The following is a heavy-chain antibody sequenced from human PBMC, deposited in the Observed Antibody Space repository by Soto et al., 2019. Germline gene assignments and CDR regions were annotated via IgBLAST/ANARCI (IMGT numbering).Heavy chain of an antibody. Sequence: GPSVKVSCKASGYTFTSYGISWVRQAPGQGLEWMGWISAYNGNTNYAQKLQGRVTMTTDTSTSTAYMELRSLRSDDTAVYYCARGQGNWNYGSFDYWGQGTLVTVSS. CDR2: ISAYNGNT. V-gene: IGHV1-18*01. CDR3: ARGQGNWNYGSFDY. CDR1: GYTFTSYG. J-gene: IGHJ4*02. D-gene: IGHD1-7*01.